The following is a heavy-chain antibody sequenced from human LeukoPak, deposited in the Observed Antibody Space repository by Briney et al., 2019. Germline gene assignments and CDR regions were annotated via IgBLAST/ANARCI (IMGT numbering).Heavy chain of an antibody. CDR2: ITHNGGT. J-gene: IGHJ5*01. CDR1: GASISSSN. D-gene: IGHD2-8*01. V-gene: IGHV4-59*01. Sequence: PSDTQSLTCTVSGASISSSNWNWIRQPPGKGLEWLGYITHNGGTNYNPSLKSRINISMDTSKNHFSLKLSSVTAADTAFYYCARDSEYATNWYDPWGQGILVTVSS. CDR3: ARDSEYATNWYDP.